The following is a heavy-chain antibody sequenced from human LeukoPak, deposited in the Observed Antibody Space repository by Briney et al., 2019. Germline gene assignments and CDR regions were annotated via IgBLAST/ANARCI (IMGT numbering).Heavy chain of an antibody. V-gene: IGHV3-23*01. D-gene: IGHD1-1*01. J-gene: IGHJ4*02. CDR3: AKTRGLSMTNWCLDY. Sequence: GGSLRLSCAASGFTFSGYAMSWVRQAPGKGLEWVSGISNSGTSTYYADSVKGRFTISRDNSKNTLYLQMNSLRAEDTAIYYCAKTRGLSMTNWCLDYWGQGTLVTASS. CDR1: GFTFSGYA. CDR2: ISNSGTST.